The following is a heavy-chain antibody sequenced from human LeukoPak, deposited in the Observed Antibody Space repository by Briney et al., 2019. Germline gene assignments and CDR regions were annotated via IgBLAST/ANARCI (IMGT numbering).Heavy chain of an antibody. CDR3: ARGAYYYDSSGYYPTEYYYYGMDV. CDR2: INHSGST. Sequence: SETLSLTCAVYGGSFSGYYWSWIRQPPGNGLEWIGEINHSGSTNYNPSLKSRVTISVDTSKNQFSLKLSSVTAADTAVYYCARGAYYYDSSGYYPTEYYYYGMDVWGQGTTVTVSS. J-gene: IGHJ6*02. V-gene: IGHV4-34*01. D-gene: IGHD3-22*01. CDR1: GGSFSGYY.